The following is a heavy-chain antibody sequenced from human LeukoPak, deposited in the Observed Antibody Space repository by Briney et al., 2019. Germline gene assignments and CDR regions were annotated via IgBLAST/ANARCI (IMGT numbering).Heavy chain of an antibody. CDR2: ISSSNSYI. Sequence: GGSLRLSCAASGFTFSSYSMNWVRQAPGKGLEWVSSISSSNSYIYYADSVKGRFTISRDNAKNSLYLQMNSLRAEDTAVYYCARDRIVGATAFDYWGQGTLVTVSS. D-gene: IGHD1-26*01. J-gene: IGHJ4*02. CDR3: ARDRIVGATAFDY. V-gene: IGHV3-21*01. CDR1: GFTFSSYS.